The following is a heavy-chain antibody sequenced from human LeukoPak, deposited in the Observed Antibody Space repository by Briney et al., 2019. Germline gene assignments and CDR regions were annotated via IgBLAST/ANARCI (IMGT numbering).Heavy chain of an antibody. D-gene: IGHD3-22*01. V-gene: IGHV3-23*01. CDR3: AKMKPTMIVVVIDQIPNYYFDY. CDR1: GFTFSSYA. J-gene: IGHJ4*02. CDR2: ISGSGGST. Sequence: GGSLRLSCAASGFTFSSYAMSWVRQAPGKGLEWVSAISGSGGSTYYADSAKGRFTISRDNSKNTLYLQMNSLRAEDTAVYYCAKMKPTMIVVVIDQIPNYYFDYWGQGTLVTVSS.